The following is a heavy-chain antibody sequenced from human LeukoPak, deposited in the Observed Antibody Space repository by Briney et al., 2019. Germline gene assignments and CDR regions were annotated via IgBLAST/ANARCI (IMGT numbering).Heavy chain of an antibody. V-gene: IGHV1-18*03. Sequence: ASVKVSCKASGYTFTSYGISWVRQAPGQGLEWMGWISAYNGNTNYAQEFQGRVTITRDTSASTAYMELSSLRSEDMAVYYCARGPQYCSGGSCYSGYFDYWGQGTLVTVSS. CDR1: GYTFTSYG. D-gene: IGHD2-15*01. J-gene: IGHJ4*02. CDR3: ARGPQYCSGGSCYSGYFDY. CDR2: ISAYNGNT.